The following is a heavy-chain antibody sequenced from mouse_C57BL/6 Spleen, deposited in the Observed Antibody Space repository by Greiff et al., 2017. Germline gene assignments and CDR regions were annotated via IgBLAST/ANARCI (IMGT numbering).Heavy chain of an antibody. CDR3: VRVAGWDGVFDY. D-gene: IGHD4-1*01. CDR2: IRSKSSNYAT. J-gene: IGHJ2*01. Sequence: EVQLVESGGGLVQPKGSLKLSCAASGFTFNTYAMHWVRQAPGKGLEWVARIRSKSSNYATYYADSVKDRLTISRDDSQSMLYLQMNNLKAEDTAMYYCVRVAGWDGVFDYWGQGTTLTVAS. V-gene: IGHV10-3*01. CDR1: GFTFNTYA.